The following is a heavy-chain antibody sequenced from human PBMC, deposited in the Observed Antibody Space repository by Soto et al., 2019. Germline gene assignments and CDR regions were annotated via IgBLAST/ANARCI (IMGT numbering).Heavy chain of an antibody. Sequence: QVQLVQSGAEVKKPGASVKVSCKASGYTFTDYGISWVRQAPGQGLEWMGWISTYNGNTIYAQKIQGRVTMTTDTSTSTAYVELRSLRSVDTAVYYCAREEGISDWHAFDYWGQGTLVTVSS. D-gene: IGHD6-19*01. CDR2: ISTYNGNT. J-gene: IGHJ4*02. CDR3: AREEGISDWHAFDY. CDR1: GYTFTDYG. V-gene: IGHV1-18*04.